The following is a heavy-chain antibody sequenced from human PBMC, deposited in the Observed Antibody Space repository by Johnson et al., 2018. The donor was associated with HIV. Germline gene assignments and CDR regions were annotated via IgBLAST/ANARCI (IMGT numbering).Heavy chain of an antibody. V-gene: IGHV3-11*04. CDR2: ISSSGSTI. J-gene: IGHJ3*02. Sequence: QVQLVESGGGLVKPGGSLRLSCAGSGFTFSDHYMSWVRQAPGKGLEWVSFISSSGSTIYYSDSVKGRFTISRDNAKNSLYLQMNSLRAEDTAVYYCARGGRGVRITMIVVVPNDAFDIWGQGTMVTVSS. D-gene: IGHD3-22*01. CDR3: ARGGRGVRITMIVVVPNDAFDI. CDR1: GFTFSDHY.